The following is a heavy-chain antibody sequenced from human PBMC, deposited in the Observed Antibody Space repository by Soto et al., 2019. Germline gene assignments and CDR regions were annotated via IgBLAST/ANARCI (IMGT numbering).Heavy chain of an antibody. CDR2: ISSSSSYI. CDR3: ARPVLRYFDEMNWFDP. V-gene: IGHV3-21*01. CDR1: GFTFSSYS. Sequence: GSLRLSCAASGFTFSSYSMNWVRQAPGKGLEWVSSISSSSSYIYYADSVKGRFTISRDNTKNSLYLQMNSLRAEDTAVYYCARPVLRYFDEMNWFDPWGQGTLVTVSS. J-gene: IGHJ5*02. D-gene: IGHD3-9*01.